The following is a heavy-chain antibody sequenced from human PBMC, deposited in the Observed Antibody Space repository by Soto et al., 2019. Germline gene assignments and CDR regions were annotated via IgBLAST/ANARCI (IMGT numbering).Heavy chain of an antibody. CDR1: GFTFSSYA. D-gene: IGHD2-21*02. CDR2: ISGSGGST. J-gene: IGHJ4*02. CDR3: AKDLGVDVTAIYFDY. V-gene: IGHV3-23*01. Sequence: GGSLRLSCAASGFTFSSYAMIWVRQAPGKGLEWVSAISGSGGSTYYADSVKGRFTISRDNSKNTLYLQMNSLRAEDTAVYYCAKDLGVDVTAIYFDYWGQGTLVTVSS.